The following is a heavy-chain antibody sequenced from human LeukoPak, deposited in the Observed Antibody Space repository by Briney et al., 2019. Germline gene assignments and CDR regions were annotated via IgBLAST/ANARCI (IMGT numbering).Heavy chain of an antibody. D-gene: IGHD6-19*01. CDR2: INPSGGST. CDR3: AKAVRLVDDAFDI. J-gene: IGHJ3*02. V-gene: IGHV1-46*01. Sequence: ASVKVSCKASGYTFTSYYMHWVRQAPGQGLEWMGIINPSGGSTSYAQKFQGRVTMTRDTSTSTVYMELSSLRSEDTAVYYCAKAVRLVDDAFDIWGQGTMVTVSS. CDR1: GYTFTSYY.